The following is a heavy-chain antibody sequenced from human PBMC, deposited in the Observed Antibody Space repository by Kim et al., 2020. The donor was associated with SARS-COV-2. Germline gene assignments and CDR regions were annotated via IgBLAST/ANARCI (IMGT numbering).Heavy chain of an antibody. Sequence: GGSLRLSCAASGFTVTSNYMSWVRQAPGKGLEWVSLISRGGSTYYADSVKGRFTISRDNSKNTLYLQMNSLRAEDTAVYYCARDNRYYYGSGTYYEDYFYYSGMDFWGQGTTVTVSS. CDR3: ARDNRYYYGSGTYYEDYFYYSGMDF. J-gene: IGHJ6*02. CDR2: ISRGGST. D-gene: IGHD3-10*01. V-gene: IGHV3-53*01. CDR1: GFTVTSNY.